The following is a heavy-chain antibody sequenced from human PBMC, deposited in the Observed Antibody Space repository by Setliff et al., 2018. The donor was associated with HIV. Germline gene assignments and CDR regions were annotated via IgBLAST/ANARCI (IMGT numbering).Heavy chain of an antibody. CDR2: IDRDGSET. Sequence: HPGGSLRLSCAASGFAFSSHSMSWVRQAPGKGLEWVANIDRDGSETNYVDSVKGRFTIFRDNAKSSMYLQMNSLRAEDTAIYYCARKFRPGHGVDVWGQGTTVTVSS. V-gene: IGHV3-7*01. CDR1: GFAFSSHS. CDR3: ARKFRPGHGVDV. D-gene: IGHD3-10*01. J-gene: IGHJ6*02.